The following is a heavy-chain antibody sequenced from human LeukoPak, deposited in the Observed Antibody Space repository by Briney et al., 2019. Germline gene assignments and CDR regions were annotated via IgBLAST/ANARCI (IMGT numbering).Heavy chain of an antibody. V-gene: IGHV1-69*04. Sequence: ASVKVSCKASGGTFSSYAISWVRQAPGQGLEWMGRIIPILGIANYAQKFQGRVMITADKSTSTAYMELSSLRSEDTAVYYCASRTVVRGVIYAFDIWGQGTMVTVSS. D-gene: IGHD3-10*01. CDR1: GGTFSSYA. CDR3: ASRTVVRGVIYAFDI. J-gene: IGHJ3*02. CDR2: IIPILGIA.